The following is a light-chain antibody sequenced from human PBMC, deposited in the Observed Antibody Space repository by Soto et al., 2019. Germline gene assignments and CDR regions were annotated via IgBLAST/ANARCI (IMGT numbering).Light chain of an antibody. Sequence: DIVMTQSPLSLPVTPGEPASISCRSSQSLLHSNGNNYLDWYLQKPGQSTQLLIYFGSTRDSGVPHRFSGSGSDTDFTLKITRVEAEDVVTYYCMQARQTALTFGHGTKLEVK. CDR1: QSLLHSNGNNY. J-gene: IGKJ2*01. CDR3: MQARQTALT. CDR2: FGS. V-gene: IGKV2-28*01.